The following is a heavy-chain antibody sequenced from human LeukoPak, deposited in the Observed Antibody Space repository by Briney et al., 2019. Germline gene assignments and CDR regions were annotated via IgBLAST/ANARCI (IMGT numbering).Heavy chain of an antibody. Sequence: ASVKVSCKASGGTFSSYAISWVRQAPGQGLEWMGGIIPIFGTANYARKFQGRVTITADESTSTAYMELSSLRSEDTAVYYCARCLGCYDILTGYYDAGGLHWYFDLWGRGTLVTVSS. D-gene: IGHD3-9*01. CDR1: GGTFSSYA. CDR3: ARCLGCYDILTGYYDAGGLHWYFDL. J-gene: IGHJ2*01. V-gene: IGHV1-69*13. CDR2: IIPIFGTA.